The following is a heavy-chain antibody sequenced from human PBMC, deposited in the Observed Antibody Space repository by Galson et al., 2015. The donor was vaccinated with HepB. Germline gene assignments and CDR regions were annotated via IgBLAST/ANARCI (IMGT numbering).Heavy chain of an antibody. CDR2: IYYSGST. J-gene: IGHJ4*02. CDR3: ARSYDILTGYYDYYFDY. V-gene: IGHV4-39*01. CDR1: GGSISSSSYY. Sequence: ETLSLTCTVSGGSISSSSYYWGWIRQPPGKGLEWIGSIYYSGSTYYNPSLKSRVTISVDTSKNQFSLKLSSVTTADTAVYYCARSYDILTGYYDYYFDYWGQGTLVTVSS. D-gene: IGHD3-9*01.